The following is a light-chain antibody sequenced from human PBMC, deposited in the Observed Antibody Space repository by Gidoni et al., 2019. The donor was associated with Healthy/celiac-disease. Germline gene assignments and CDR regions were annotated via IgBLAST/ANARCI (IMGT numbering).Light chain of an antibody. CDR3: QQANSFPIT. Sequence: IQMTQSPSSVSASVGDSVTITCRASQSISSWLAWYQQQPGKATKLLIDAASSVHSGVPSRLSGRGSRTDFTITSSSLQPEDLATYYWQQANSFPITFGQGTRLEIK. CDR2: AAS. CDR1: QSISSW. V-gene: IGKV1D-12*01. J-gene: IGKJ5*01.